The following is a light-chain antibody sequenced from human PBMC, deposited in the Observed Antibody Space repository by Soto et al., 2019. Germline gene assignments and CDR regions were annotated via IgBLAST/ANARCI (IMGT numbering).Light chain of an antibody. CDR1: SSNIGGNS. J-gene: IGLJ1*01. CDR2: DDN. Sequence: QSVLTQPPSVSAAPGQKVTISCSGSSSNIGGNSVSWYQQLPGTAPKLLIYDDNKRPSGIPDRFSGSKSGTSATLGITGFQTGDEADYYCGSWDSRLSAYVFAPGTKVIVL. V-gene: IGLV1-51*01. CDR3: GSWDSRLSAYV.